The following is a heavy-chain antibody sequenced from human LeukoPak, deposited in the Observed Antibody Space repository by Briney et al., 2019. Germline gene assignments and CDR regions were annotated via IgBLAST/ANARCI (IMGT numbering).Heavy chain of an antibody. Sequence: GGSLRLSCAASGFSFSAYWMTWVRQAPGAGLEFVVNINPVGTATYYADPVKGRFTISRDNAKNLVYLQMNSLRAEDTAVYHCGRFGYVAGVDLWGQGTLVTVSS. CDR2: INPVGTAT. J-gene: IGHJ4*02. V-gene: IGHV3-7*01. CDR1: GFSFSAYW. CDR3: GRFGYVAGVDL. D-gene: IGHD6-19*01.